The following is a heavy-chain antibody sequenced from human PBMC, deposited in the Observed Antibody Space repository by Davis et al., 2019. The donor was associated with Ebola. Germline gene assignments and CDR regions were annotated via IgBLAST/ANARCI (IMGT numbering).Heavy chain of an antibody. J-gene: IGHJ4*02. D-gene: IGHD6-19*01. CDR3: ARDRGSGWGDY. Sequence: GESLKISCAASGFTVSSNYMSWVRQAPGKGLEWVSVIYSGGSTYYADSVKGRFTISRHNSKNTLYLQMNSLRAEDTAVYYCARDRGSGWGDYWGQGTLVTVSS. CDR2: IYSGGST. V-gene: IGHV3-53*04. CDR1: GFTVSSNY.